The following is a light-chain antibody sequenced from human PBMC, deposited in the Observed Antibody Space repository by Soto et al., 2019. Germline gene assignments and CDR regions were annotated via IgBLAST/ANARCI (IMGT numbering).Light chain of an antibody. J-gene: IGKJ1*01. CDR2: GTS. CDR3: QQYDNWT. V-gene: IGKV3D-15*01. CDR1: QSVGSN. Sequence: EIVMTQSPATLSVSPGERVTLSCRARQSVGSNLAWYQQTPGQAPRLLIYGTSTRATGIPARFSGSGSGTEFTLTISSLQSEDFAVYYCQQYDNWTFGQGTKVDIK.